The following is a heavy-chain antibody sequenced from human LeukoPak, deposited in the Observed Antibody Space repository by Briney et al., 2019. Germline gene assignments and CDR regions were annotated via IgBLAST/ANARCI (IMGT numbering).Heavy chain of an antibody. J-gene: IGHJ4*02. CDR1: GYTFTGYY. V-gene: IGHV1-2*02. D-gene: IGHD3-10*01. CDR2: INPNSGGT. Sequence: ASVKVSCKASGYTFTGYYMHWVRQTPGQGLEWMGWINPNSGGTNYAQKFQGRVTMTRDTSISTAYMELSRLRSDDTAVCYCARASPTRDFDYWGQGTLVTVSS. CDR3: ARASPTRDFDY.